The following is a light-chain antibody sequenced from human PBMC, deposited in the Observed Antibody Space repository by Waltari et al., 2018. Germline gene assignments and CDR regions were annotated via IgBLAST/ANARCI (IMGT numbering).Light chain of an antibody. V-gene: IGLV2-11*01. CDR3: CSYVGSHTNWV. CDR1: SSDVGDYNF. J-gene: IGLJ3*02. Sequence: QSALTQPRSVSGSPGQSVTISCTGISSDVGDYNFVSWYQQLPGKAPKLMIHDVSKRPSGVPDRFSGSKSGNTASLTISGLQAEDEAEYYCCSYVGSHTNWVFGGGTKLTVL. CDR2: DVS.